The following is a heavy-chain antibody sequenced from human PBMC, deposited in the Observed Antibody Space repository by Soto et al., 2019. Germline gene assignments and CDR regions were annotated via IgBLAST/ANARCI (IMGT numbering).Heavy chain of an antibody. CDR1: GFTFSSYW. Sequence: GGSLRLSCAASGFTFSSYWMSWVRQAPGKGLEWAANIKQDGSEKYYVDSVKGRFTISRDNAKNSLYLQMNSLRAEGTAVYYCARDVAYSSGWYFDYWGQGTLVTVSS. V-gene: IGHV3-7*03. D-gene: IGHD6-19*01. CDR3: ARDVAYSSGWYFDY. J-gene: IGHJ4*02. CDR2: IKQDGSEK.